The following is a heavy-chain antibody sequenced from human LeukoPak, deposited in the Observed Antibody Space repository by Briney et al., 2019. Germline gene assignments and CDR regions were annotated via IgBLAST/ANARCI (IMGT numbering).Heavy chain of an antibody. D-gene: IGHD5-12*01. V-gene: IGHV3-21*01. CDR1: GFTFSSYS. J-gene: IGHJ3*02. CDR2: ISSSSSYI. CDR3: ATQVDSTLTRSDI. Sequence: PGGSLRLSCAASGFTFSSYSMNWVRQAPGKGLEWVSSISSSSSYIYYADSVKGRFTISRDNAKNSLYLQMNSLGAEDTAVYYCATQVDSTLTRSDIWGQGTMVTVSS.